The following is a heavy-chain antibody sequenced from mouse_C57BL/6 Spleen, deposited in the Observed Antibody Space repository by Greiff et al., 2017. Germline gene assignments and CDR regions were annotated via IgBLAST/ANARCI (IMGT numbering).Heavy chain of an antibody. D-gene: IGHD2-5*01. CDR3: ARGDYYSNYEYWYFDV. CDR2: IDPSDSET. Sequence: VQLQQPGAELVRPGSSVKLSCKASGYTFTSYWMHWVKQRPIQGLEWIGNIDPSDSETHYNQKFKDKATLTVDKSSSTAYMQLSSLTSEGSAVYYCARGDYYSNYEYWYFDVWGTGTTVTVAS. V-gene: IGHV1-52*01. CDR1: GYTFTSYW. J-gene: IGHJ1*03.